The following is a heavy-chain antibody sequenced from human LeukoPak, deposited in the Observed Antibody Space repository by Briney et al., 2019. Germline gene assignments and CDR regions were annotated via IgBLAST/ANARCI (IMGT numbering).Heavy chain of an antibody. V-gene: IGHV1-2*02. D-gene: IGHD4-23*01. CDR1: GYTFTGYN. J-gene: IGHJ6*02. CDR2: INPNSGGA. Sequence: GASVKVSCKGSGYTFTGYNMHWVRQAPGQGLEWMEWINPNSGGANYAQRFQGRVTMTRDTSISTAYMELSRLRSDDTAVYYCARGSPLVVTLYGGNSMDYYYYYGMDVWGQGTTVTVSS. CDR3: ARGSPLVVTLYGGNSMDYYYYYGMDV.